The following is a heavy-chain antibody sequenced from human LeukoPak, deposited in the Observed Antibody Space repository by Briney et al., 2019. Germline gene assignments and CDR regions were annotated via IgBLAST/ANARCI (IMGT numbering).Heavy chain of an antibody. Sequence: SETLSLTCAVSGDSISNHIYYWDWIRQTPGKELEWIGAVYYTGNAYYNPSLKSRVTISVDTSDNRFSLHLSSVNAADTAIYYCARLRALSGHRGAFDIWGQGTLVTVSS. J-gene: IGHJ3*02. V-gene: IGHV4-39*01. CDR2: VYYTGNA. CDR1: GDSISNHIYY. D-gene: IGHD5/OR15-5a*01. CDR3: ARLRALSGHRGAFDI.